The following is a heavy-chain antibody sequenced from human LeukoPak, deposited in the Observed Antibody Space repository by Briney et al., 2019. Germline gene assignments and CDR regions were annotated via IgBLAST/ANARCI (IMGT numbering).Heavy chain of an antibody. D-gene: IGHD3-22*01. CDR1: GGTFSSYA. CDR3: ASYDSSGYYTHGDY. CDR2: IIPIFGTA. V-gene: IGHV1-69*06. Sequence: GASVKVSCKASGGTFSSYAISWVRQAPGQGLEWMGGIIPIFGTANYAQKFQGRVTITADKSTSTAYMELSSLRSEDTAVYYCASYDSSGYYTHGDYWGQGTLVTVSS. J-gene: IGHJ4*02.